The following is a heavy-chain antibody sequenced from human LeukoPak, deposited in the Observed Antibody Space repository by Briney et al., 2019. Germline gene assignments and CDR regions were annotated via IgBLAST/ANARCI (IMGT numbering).Heavy chain of an antibody. CDR2: INHSGST. CDR3: ARVIRRAIYYDSSGYLGNTYFDY. Sequence: PSETLSLTCAVYGGSFSGYYWSWIRQPPGKGLEWIGEINHSGSTNYNPSLKSRVTISVDTSKNQFSLKLSSVTAADTAVYYCARVIRRAIYYDSSGYLGNTYFDYWGQGTLVTVSS. CDR1: GGSFSGYY. J-gene: IGHJ4*02. V-gene: IGHV4-34*01. D-gene: IGHD3-22*01.